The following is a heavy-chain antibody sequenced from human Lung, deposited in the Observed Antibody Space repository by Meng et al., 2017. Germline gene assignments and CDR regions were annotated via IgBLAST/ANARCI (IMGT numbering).Heavy chain of an antibody. D-gene: IGHD4-11*01. J-gene: IGHJ4*02. CDR2: INHSGST. CDR3: ARGPTTMAHDFDY. Sequence: QVQLQQWGAVLLKPSETLSLTCVVSGASFSDYYWSWIRQPPGKGLEWIGEINHSGSTNYNPSLESRATISVDTSQNNLSLKLSSVTAADSAVYYCARGPTTMAHDFDYWGQGTLVTVSS. CDR1: GASFSDYY. V-gene: IGHV4-34*01.